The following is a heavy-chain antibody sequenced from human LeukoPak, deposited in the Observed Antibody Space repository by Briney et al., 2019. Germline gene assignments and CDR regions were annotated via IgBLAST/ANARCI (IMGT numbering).Heavy chain of an antibody. Sequence: SGGSLRLSCAASGFTFSSSAISWVRQASGKGLEWVSAINSGGGSTYYTDSVKGRFTISRDNSKNTLYLQMNSLRAEDTAVYYCAKDRPAAGNFWGQGTLVTVSS. CDR1: GFTFSSSA. CDR3: AKDRPAAGNF. V-gene: IGHV3-23*01. CDR2: INSGGGST. J-gene: IGHJ4*02. D-gene: IGHD6-13*01.